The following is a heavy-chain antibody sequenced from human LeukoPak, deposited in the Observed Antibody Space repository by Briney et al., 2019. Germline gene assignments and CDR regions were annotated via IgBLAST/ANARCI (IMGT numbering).Heavy chain of an antibody. Sequence: SETLSLTCTVSGGSISSSYRSWIRQSAGKRLEWIGRIYSSGSTDYTPSLKSRGTMSVDTSKNQFSLKLTSVTAADTAVYYCARGPGEVTRESFDYWGQGTLVTVS. CDR1: GGSISSSY. J-gene: IGHJ4*02. CDR3: ARGPGEVTRESFDY. V-gene: IGHV4-4*07. D-gene: IGHD4-17*01. CDR2: IYSSGST.